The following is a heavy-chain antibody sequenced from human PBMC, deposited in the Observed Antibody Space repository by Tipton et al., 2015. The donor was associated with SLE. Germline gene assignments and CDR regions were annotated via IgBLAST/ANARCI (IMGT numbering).Heavy chain of an antibody. J-gene: IGHJ4*02. V-gene: IGHV4-38-2*01. CDR3: ARGGRFLEWLTY. D-gene: IGHD3-3*01. CDR1: GYSIRSGHY. Sequence: TLSLTCAVSGYSIRSGHYWGWIRQPPGKGLEWIGEINHSGSTNYNPSLKSRVTISVDTSKNQFSLKLSSVTAADTAVYYCARGGRFLEWLTYWGQGTLVTVSS. CDR2: INHSGST.